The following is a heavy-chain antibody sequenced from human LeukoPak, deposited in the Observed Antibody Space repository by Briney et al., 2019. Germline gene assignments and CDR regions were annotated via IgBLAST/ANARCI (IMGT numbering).Heavy chain of an antibody. D-gene: IGHD5-12*01. J-gene: IGHJ4*02. CDR1: GYSFNTYW. CDR2: IYPYDSDT. V-gene: IGHV5-51*01. CDR3: ARQLYSGFDLFDY. Sequence: GESLKISCAGSGYSFNTYWIGWVRQMPGKGLEWMGFIYPYDSDTRYSPSFQGQVTISADKSTNIAYLQWSRLRASDTAMYYCARQLYSGFDLFDYWGQGTLVTVSS.